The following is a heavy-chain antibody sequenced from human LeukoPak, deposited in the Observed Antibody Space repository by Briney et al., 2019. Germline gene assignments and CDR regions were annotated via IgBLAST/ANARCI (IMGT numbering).Heavy chain of an antibody. Sequence: SETLSLTCTVSGYSISSGYYWGWIRQPPGKGLEWIGNMYHSGSTYYNPSLKSRVTISVDTSKNRFSLKLSSVTAADTAVYYCARDPGLRCLDRCGAFDIWGQGTMVTVSS. V-gene: IGHV4-38-2*02. J-gene: IGHJ3*02. D-gene: IGHD4-17*01. CDR1: GYSISSGYY. CDR2: MYHSGST. CDR3: ARDPGLRCLDRCGAFDI.